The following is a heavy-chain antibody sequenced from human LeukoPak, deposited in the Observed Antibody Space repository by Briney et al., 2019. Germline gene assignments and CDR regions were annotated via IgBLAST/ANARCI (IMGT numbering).Heavy chain of an antibody. D-gene: IGHD6-19*01. Sequence: SETLSLTCAVYGGSFSGYYWSWIRQPPGKGLEWIGEINHSGSTNYNPSLKSRVTMSVDTFKNQFSLKLSSVTAADTAVYYCARDTAGTDYFDYWGQGTLVTVSS. CDR2: INHSGST. J-gene: IGHJ4*02. CDR1: GGSFSGYY. V-gene: IGHV4-34*01. CDR3: ARDTAGTDYFDY.